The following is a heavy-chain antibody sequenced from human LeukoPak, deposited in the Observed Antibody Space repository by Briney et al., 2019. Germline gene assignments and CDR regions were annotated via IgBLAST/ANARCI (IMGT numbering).Heavy chain of an antibody. J-gene: IGHJ3*02. D-gene: IGHD5-18*01. CDR1: GGSISSYY. CDR3: ARDIPGYSYGSAFDI. Sequence: SETLSLTCTVSGGSISSYYWSWIRQPPRKGLEWIGYIYYNGSTNYNPSLKSRVTISVDTSKNQFSLKLSSVTAADTAVYYCARDIPGYSYGSAFDIWGQGTMVTVSS. V-gene: IGHV4-59*01. CDR2: IYYNGST.